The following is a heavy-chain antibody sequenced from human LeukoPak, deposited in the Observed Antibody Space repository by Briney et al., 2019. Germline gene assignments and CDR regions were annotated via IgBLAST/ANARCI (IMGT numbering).Heavy chain of an antibody. Sequence: ASVKLSCKASGYTFTNYDMHSVRQAPGQGLEWRGIINPSGGGTSYAQKFQGRLTMTRDTSTTTVYVELSSLRSEDTAMYYCAREIGPRQLHLWGSAFDYWGQGTLVTVSS. J-gene: IGHJ4*02. CDR3: AREIGPRQLHLWGSAFDY. CDR1: GYTFTNYD. CDR2: INPSGGGT. D-gene: IGHD5-18*01. V-gene: IGHV1-46*01.